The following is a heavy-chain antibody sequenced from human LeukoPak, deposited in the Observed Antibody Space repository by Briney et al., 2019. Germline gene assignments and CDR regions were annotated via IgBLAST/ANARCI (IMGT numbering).Heavy chain of an antibody. J-gene: IGHJ5*02. V-gene: IGHV1-2*02. CDR2: INPNSGGT. CDR1: GYTFTGYY. CDR3: ARARYFDSYIRFDP. Sequence: GASVKVSCKASGYTFTGYYMHWVRQAPGQGLEWMGWINPNSGGTNHAQKFQGRVTMTTDTSTSTAYMELRSLRSDDTAVYYCARARYFDSYIRFDPWGQGTLVTVSS. D-gene: IGHD3-9*01.